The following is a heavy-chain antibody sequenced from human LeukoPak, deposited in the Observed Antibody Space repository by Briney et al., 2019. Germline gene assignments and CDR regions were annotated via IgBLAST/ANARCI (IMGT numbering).Heavy chain of an antibody. CDR3: ARAGYTYVTLYY. V-gene: IGHV3-7*01. Sequence: PGGSLRLSCAASGFTFSSYAMSWVRQAPGKGLEWVANINQDGSEEYYVDSVKGRFTISRDNAKSSLYLQMNSLRAEDTAVYYCARAGYTYVTLYYWGQGTLVTVSS. J-gene: IGHJ4*02. D-gene: IGHD5-18*01. CDR2: INQDGSEE. CDR1: GFTFSSYA.